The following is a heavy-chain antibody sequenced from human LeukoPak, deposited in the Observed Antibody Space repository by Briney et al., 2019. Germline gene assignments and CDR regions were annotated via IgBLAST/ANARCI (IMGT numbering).Heavy chain of an antibody. J-gene: IGHJ4*02. V-gene: IGHV4-38-2*02. CDR1: GYSISSGYY. CDR2: IYRSGST. CDR3: ARVSTWGVFDY. D-gene: IGHD3-16*01. Sequence: SETLSLTCSVSGYSISSGYYWGWIRPPPGKGLEWIGSIYRSGSTYYNPSLKSRVTISVDTSKNQFSLKLRSVTAADTAVYYCARVSTWGVFDYWGQGTLVTVSS.